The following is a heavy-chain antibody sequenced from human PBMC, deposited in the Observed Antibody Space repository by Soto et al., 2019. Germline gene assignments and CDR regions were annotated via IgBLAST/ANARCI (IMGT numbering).Heavy chain of an antibody. V-gene: IGHV3-23*01. CDR2: ISSSGDST. D-gene: IGHD3-9*01. CDR1: EFTFSSYA. Sequence: LRLSCAASEFTFSSYAMSWVRQAPGQGLERVSVISSSGDSTYYADSVKGRFTISRDNSKNTLYLQMNSLSAEDTAVYYCASSFDWLTTYDYWGQGTLVTVSS. CDR3: ASSFDWLTTYDY. J-gene: IGHJ4*02.